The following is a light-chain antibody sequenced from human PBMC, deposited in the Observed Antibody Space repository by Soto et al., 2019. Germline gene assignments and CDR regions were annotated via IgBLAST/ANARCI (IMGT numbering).Light chain of an antibody. CDR3: QQYNKYPIT. CDR2: KAS. V-gene: IGKV1-5*03. CDR1: QSISSW. Sequence: DIQMTQSPSTLSASVGDRVTITCRASQSISSWLAWYQQKPGKAPKLLIYKASSLESGVPSRFSGSGSGTEFTLTISSLQPDDFATYYCQQYNKYPITFGQGTRLELK. J-gene: IGKJ5*01.